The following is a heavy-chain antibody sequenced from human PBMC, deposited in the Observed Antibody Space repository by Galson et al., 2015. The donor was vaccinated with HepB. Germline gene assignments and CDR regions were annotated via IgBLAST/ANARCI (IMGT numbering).Heavy chain of an antibody. CDR2: ISYDGSNK. D-gene: IGHD3-10*01. J-gene: IGHJ4*02. CDR1: GFTFSSYG. Sequence: SLRLSCAASGFTFSSYGMHWVRQAPGKGLEWVADISYDGSNKYYADSVKGRFTISRDNSKNTLYLQMDSLRAEDTAVYYCANTYYYGSGSRWGKPSFDYWGQGTLVTVSS. V-gene: IGHV3-30*18. CDR3: ANTYYYGSGSRWGKPSFDY.